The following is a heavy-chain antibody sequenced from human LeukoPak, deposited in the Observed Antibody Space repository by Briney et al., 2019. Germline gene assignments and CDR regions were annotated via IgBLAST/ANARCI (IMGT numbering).Heavy chain of an antibody. V-gene: IGHV4-59*01. CDR2: IYYSGST. Sequence: SETLSLTCTVSGGSISSYYWSWIRQPPGKGLEWIGYIYYSGSTNYNPSLKSRVTISVDASKNQFSLKLSSVTAADTALYYCARGVEYSSSSGLGYWGQRTLVTVSS. D-gene: IGHD6-6*01. CDR3: ARGVEYSSSSGLGY. J-gene: IGHJ4*02. CDR1: GGSISSYY.